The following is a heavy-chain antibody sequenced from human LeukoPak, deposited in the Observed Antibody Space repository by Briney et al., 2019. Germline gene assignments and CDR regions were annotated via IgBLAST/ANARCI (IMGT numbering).Heavy chain of an antibody. D-gene: IGHD6-13*01. J-gene: IGHJ3*02. V-gene: IGHV3-30*18. CDR1: GFTFSSYG. CDR3: AKLTLIAAARGSDAFDI. CDR2: ISYDGSNK. Sequence: PGRSLRLSCAASGFTFSSYGMHWVRQAPGKGLEWVAVISYDGSNKYYADSVKGRFTISRDNSKNTLYLQMNSLRAEDTAVYYCAKLTLIAAARGSDAFDIWGQGTMVTVSS.